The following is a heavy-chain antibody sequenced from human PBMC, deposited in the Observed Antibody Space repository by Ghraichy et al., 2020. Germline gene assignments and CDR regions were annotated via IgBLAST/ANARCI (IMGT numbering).Heavy chain of an antibody. CDR1: GGSISSGGYY. J-gene: IGHJ6*02. CDR3: AREFRDSSSSVSYYYYGMDV. D-gene: IGHD6-6*01. CDR2: IYYSGST. Sequence: SQTLSLTCTVSGGSISSGGYYWSWIRQHPGKGLEWIGYIYYSGSTYYNPSLKSRVTISVDTSKNQFSLKLSSVTAADTAVYYCAREFRDSSSSVSYYYYGMDVWGQGTTVTVSS. V-gene: IGHV4-31*03.